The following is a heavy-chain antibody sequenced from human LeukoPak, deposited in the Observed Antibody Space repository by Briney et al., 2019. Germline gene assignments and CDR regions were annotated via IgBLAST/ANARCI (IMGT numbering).Heavy chain of an antibody. D-gene: IGHD5-24*01. CDR1: GFTFSSYA. V-gene: IGHV3-23*01. Sequence: GGSLRLSCAASGFTFSSYAMSWVRQGPGKGLEWVSAITGSGASTYYADSVKGRFTIFRDNSKNTLYLQTNSLRAEDTAIYYCAKGSQRWQQLSPSDAFDIWGQGTMVTVSS. J-gene: IGHJ3*02. CDR3: AKGSQRWQQLSPSDAFDI. CDR2: ITGSGAST.